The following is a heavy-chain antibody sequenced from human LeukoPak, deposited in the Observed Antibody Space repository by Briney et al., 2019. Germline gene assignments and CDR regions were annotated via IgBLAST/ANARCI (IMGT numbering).Heavy chain of an antibody. CDR2: IYYSGST. Sequence: PSETLSLTCTVSGGSISSSSYYWGWIRQPPGKGLEWIGSIYYSGSTYYNPFLKSRVTISVDTSKNQFSLKLSSVTAADTAVYYCARLHFGGNYGYYYYYMDVWGKGTTVTISS. V-gene: IGHV4-39*01. CDR3: ARLHFGGNYGYYYYYMDV. CDR1: GGSISSSSYY. J-gene: IGHJ6*03. D-gene: IGHD4-23*01.